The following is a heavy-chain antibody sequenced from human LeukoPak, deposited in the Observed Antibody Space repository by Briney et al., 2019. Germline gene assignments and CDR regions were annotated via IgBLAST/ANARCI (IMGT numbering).Heavy chain of an antibody. Sequence: ASVKVSCKASGYTFTGYYMHWVRQAPGQGLEWMGWINPNSGGTNYAQKFQGRVTITADKSTSTAYMELSSLRPEDTAVYYCARDCSSCVSDAFDIWGQGTMVTVSS. CDR2: INPNSGGT. J-gene: IGHJ3*02. CDR1: GYTFTGYY. V-gene: IGHV1-2*02. CDR3: ARDCSSCVSDAFDI. D-gene: IGHD6-13*01.